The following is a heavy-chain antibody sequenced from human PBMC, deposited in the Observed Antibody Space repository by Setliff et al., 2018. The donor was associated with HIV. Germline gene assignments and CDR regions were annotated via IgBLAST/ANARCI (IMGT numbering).Heavy chain of an antibody. D-gene: IGHD3-22*01. CDR2: IYTSGST. CDR1: GGSISSYY. V-gene: IGHV4-4*07. Sequence: TLSLTCTVSGGSISSYYWSWIRQPAGKGLEWIGRIYTSGSTNYNPSLKSRVTMSVDTSKNQFSLKLSSVTAADTAVYYCAAVKDYYDSSGVEAFDIWGQGTMVTVSS. J-gene: IGHJ3*02. CDR3: AAVKDYYDSSGVEAFDI.